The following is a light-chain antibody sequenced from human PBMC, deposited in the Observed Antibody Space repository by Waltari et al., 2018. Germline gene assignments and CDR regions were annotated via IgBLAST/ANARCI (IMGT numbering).Light chain of an antibody. J-gene: IGKJ1*01. Sequence: DIVMTQSPDSPAVSLGERATINCKSSQRLLFSLNHQHYLAWYQHKPGPSPKMLLYWAVTRDSGVPDRVRGSGSGTDFTLTISSLQAEDVAIYYCQQYYTSRRTFGQGTKVEIK. V-gene: IGKV4-1*01. CDR3: QQYYTSRRT. CDR2: WAV. CDR1: QRLLFSLNHQHY.